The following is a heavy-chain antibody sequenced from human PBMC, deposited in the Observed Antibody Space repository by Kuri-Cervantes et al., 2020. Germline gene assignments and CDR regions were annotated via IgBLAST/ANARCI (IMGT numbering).Heavy chain of an antibody. CDR2: IYHSGST. D-gene: IGHD2-8*01. V-gene: IGHV4-4*02. J-gene: IGHJ4*02. Sequence: GVPRLSCDFSGGSISSSNGWSWVRQPPGKGLEWIGSIYHSGSTYYNPSLKSRVTISVDTSRNQFSLKLSAVTAADTAVYYCARDPGGKVLEGVWGQGTLVTVSS. CDR3: ARDPGGKVLEGV. CDR1: GGSISSSNG.